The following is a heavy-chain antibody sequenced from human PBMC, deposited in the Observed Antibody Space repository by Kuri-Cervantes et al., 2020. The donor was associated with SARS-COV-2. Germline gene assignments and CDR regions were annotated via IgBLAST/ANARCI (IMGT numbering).Heavy chain of an antibody. V-gene: IGHV3-30*18. CDR2: ISYDGSNK. J-gene: IGHJ4*02. Sequence: GESLKISCAASGFTFSSYGMHWVRQAPGKGLEWVAVISYDGSNKYYADSVKGRFTISRDNSKNTLYLQMNSLRAEDTAVYYCAKVHITIFGVVEYYFDYWGQGTLVTVSS. CDR1: GFTFSSYG. CDR3: AKVHITIFGVVEYYFDY. D-gene: IGHD3-3*01.